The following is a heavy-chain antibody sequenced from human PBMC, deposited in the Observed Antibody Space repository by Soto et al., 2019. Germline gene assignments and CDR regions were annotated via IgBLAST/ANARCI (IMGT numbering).Heavy chain of an antibody. V-gene: IGHV3-30-3*01. D-gene: IGHD1-26*01. CDR1: GFTFSSYA. CDR3: ARDGSGSLEYYFDY. Sequence: GGSLRLSCAASGFTFSSYAMHWVRQAPGKGLEWVAVISYDGSNKYYADSVKGRFTISRDNSKNTLYLQMKSLRAEDTAVYYCARDGSGSLEYYFDYWGQGNLVTVSS. J-gene: IGHJ4*02. CDR2: ISYDGSNK.